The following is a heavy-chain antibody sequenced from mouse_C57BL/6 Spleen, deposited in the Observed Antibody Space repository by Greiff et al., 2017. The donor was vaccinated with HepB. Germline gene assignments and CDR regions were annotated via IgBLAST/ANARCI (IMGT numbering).Heavy chain of an antibody. V-gene: IGHV14-1*01. CDR1: GFNITDYY. J-gene: IGHJ1*03. Sequence: VQLQQSGAELVRPGASVKLSCTASGFNITDYYMHWVKQRPEQGLEWIGRIDPEDGDTEYAPKFQGKATMTADTSSNTAYLQLSSLTSEDTAVYYCTTGYYSNHWYFDVWGTGTTVTVSS. D-gene: IGHD2-5*01. CDR2: IDPEDGDT. CDR3: TTGYYSNHWYFDV.